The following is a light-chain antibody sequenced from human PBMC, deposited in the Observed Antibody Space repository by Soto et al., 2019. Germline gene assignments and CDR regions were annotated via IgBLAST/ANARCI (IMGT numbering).Light chain of an antibody. Sequence: EIVLTQSPGTLSLSPGERATLSCRASQSVSSSYLAWYQQKPGQPPRLLIFDASSRATGIPDRFSGSGSGTDFTLTISSLEPEDFAVYYCQQFGRSPPSWTFGQGTKVAIK. V-gene: IGKV3-20*01. J-gene: IGKJ1*01. CDR3: QQFGRSPPSWT. CDR2: DAS. CDR1: QSVSSSY.